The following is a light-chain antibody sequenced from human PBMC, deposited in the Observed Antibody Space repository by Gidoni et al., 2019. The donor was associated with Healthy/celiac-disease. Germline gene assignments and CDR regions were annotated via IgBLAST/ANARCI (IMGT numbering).Light chain of an antibody. J-gene: IGKJ1*01. CDR3: QQYGSSPRT. Sequence: EIVLTQSPGTLSLSQGERATLSCRASKSVSSSYFARHQQQPGQAPRLLIYGASSRATGIPDRSSGSWSGTDFILTISRLAPEYFAVYYCQQYGSSPRTFGQGTKLEIK. CDR1: KSVSSSY. CDR2: GAS. V-gene: IGKV3-20*01.